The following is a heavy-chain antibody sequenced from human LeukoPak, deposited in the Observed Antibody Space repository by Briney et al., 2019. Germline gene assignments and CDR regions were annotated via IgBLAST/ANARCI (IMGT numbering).Heavy chain of an antibody. J-gene: IGHJ4*02. V-gene: IGHV1-18*01. Sequence: PSVKVSCKASGYTFTIYGISWVRQAPAQGLECMGCISAYNGNTNYAQKLQGRVTMTTDISTSTGYLALRSLRSDDTAVYYCARDPPGGYYDFWSGYYYFDYWGEGTLVTVSS. CDR2: ISAYNGNT. CDR3: ARDPPGGYYDFWSGYYYFDY. D-gene: IGHD3-3*01. CDR1: GYTFTIYG.